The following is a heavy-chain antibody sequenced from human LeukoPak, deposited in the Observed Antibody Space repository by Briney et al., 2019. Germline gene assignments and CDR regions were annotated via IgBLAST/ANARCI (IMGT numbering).Heavy chain of an antibody. J-gene: IGHJ5*02. CDR3: ARSEGVYYGSGSSGSYYPHWFDP. CDR2: IYYSGST. D-gene: IGHD3-10*01. Sequence: PSETLSLTCTISVYSLNNYYWRWIRQPPGKGLEWVGYIYYSGSTKYNPSLQGRVTISLDTSKMPFSMKHNSVTAADTAVYYCARSEGVYYGSGSSGSYYPHWFDPWGQGILVTVSS. CDR1: VYSLNNYY. V-gene: IGHV4-59*01.